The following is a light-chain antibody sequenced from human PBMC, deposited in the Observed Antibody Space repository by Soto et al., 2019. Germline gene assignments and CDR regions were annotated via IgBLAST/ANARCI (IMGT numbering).Light chain of an antibody. J-gene: IGLJ1*01. CDR3: SSYTSSSTLYV. Sequence: QSALTQPASVSGSPGQSITISCTGTSGDVGGYNYVSGYQQHPGKAPKLMIYEVSNRPSGVSNRFSGSKSGNTASLTISGLQAEDEADYYCSSYTSSSTLYVFGTGTKVIVL. CDR2: EVS. CDR1: SGDVGGYNY. V-gene: IGLV2-14*01.